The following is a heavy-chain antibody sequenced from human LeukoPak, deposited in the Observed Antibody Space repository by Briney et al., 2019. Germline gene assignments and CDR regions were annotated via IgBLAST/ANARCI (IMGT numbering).Heavy chain of an antibody. J-gene: IGHJ4*02. CDR1: GYTFTSYG. CDR2: ISAYNGNT. Sequence: ASVKVSFKASGYTFTSYGISWVRQAPGQGLEWMGRISAYNGNTNYAQKLQGRVTMTTDTSTSTAYMELRSLRSDDTAVYYCAREGIAAAGQLHFDYWGQGTLVTVSS. V-gene: IGHV1-18*01. D-gene: IGHD6-13*01. CDR3: AREGIAAAGQLHFDY.